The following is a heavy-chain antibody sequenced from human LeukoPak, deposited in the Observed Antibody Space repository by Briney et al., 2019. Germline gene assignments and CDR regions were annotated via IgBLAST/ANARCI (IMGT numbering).Heavy chain of an antibody. CDR3: AKDILSEQWHDAFDI. CDR1: GFIVDDYA. V-gene: IGHV3-43*02. J-gene: IGHJ3*02. Sequence: TGGSLRLSCAASGFIVDDYAMYWVRQAPGKGLEWVSLISGDGGSTYYAGSVKGRFTISRDNSKNSLFLQMNSLRTEDTALYYCAKDILSEQWHDAFDIWGQGTMVTVSS. D-gene: IGHD6-19*01. CDR2: ISGDGGST.